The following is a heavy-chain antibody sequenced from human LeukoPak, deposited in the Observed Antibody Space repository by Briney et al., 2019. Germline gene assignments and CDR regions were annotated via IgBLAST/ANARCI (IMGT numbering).Heavy chain of an antibody. D-gene: IGHD3-9*01. CDR2: INYSGST. CDR3: ARGYHDVLTGLYHWFDP. Sequence: PSETLSLTCTVFGGSISNYYWNWIRQPPGKGLEWIGYINYSGSTKYNPSLKSRVLISLDTSNNQFSLKLSYVTAADTAVYYCARGYHDVLTGLYHWFDPWGQGTLVTVFS. CDR1: GGSISNYY. V-gene: IGHV4-59*12. J-gene: IGHJ5*02.